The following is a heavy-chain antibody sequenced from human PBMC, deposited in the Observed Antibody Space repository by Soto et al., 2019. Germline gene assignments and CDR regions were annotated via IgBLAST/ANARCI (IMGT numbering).Heavy chain of an antibody. Sequence: EVQVVESGGALVKPGGSLRLSCAASPFPLNNAWLNWVGQAPGKGLEWVGRIKRKTEGGTTDYAAPVKGRFTISRDDSKTTVYLQMNSLKTEDTAVYYCAADSVVTTDYAMDVWGQGTTVTVSS. CDR2: IKRKTEGGTT. V-gene: IGHV3-15*07. CDR1: PFPLNNAW. CDR3: AADSVVTTDYAMDV. J-gene: IGHJ6*02. D-gene: IGHD2-21*02.